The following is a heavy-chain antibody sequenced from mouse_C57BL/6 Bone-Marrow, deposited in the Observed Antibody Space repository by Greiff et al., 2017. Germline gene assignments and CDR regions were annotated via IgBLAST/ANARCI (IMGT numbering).Heavy chain of an antibody. V-gene: IGHV1-26*01. Sequence: EVKLQQSGPELVKPGASVKISCKASGYTFTDYYMNWVKQSHGKSLEWIGDINPNNGGTSYNQKFKGKATLTVDKSSSTAYMELRSLTSEDSAVYYCARSWDPPDYWGQGTSVTVAS. J-gene: IGHJ4*01. D-gene: IGHD4-1*01. CDR1: GYTFTDYY. CDR3: ARSWDPPDY. CDR2: INPNNGGT.